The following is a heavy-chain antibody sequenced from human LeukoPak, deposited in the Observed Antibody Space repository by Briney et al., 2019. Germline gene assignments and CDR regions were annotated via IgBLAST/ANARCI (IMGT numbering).Heavy chain of an antibody. CDR2: VKKDASEK. J-gene: IGHJ4*02. D-gene: IGHD1-26*01. Sequence: PGGSLRLSCAASGFTFSSYAMSWVRQAPGKGLEWVASVKKDASEKYYVDSVKGRFTISRDNAKNTLYLQINSLRAEDTAVYYCTRDLGGTTWGEWNYWGQGTLVTVSS. CDR3: TRDLGGTTWGEWNY. CDR1: GFTFSSYA. V-gene: IGHV3-7*01.